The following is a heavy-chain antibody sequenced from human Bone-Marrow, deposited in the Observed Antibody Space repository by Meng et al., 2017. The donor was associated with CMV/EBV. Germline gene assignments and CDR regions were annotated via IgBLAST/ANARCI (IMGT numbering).Heavy chain of an antibody. CDR1: GFTFDDYG. CDR2: INWNGCST. Sequence: GESLKISCAASGFTFDDYGMSWVRQAPGKGLEWVSGINWNGCSTGYADSVKGRFTISRDNAKNSLYLQMNSLRAEDTALYYCARAWAAMDYYYYGMDVWGQGTTVTVSS. D-gene: IGHD2-2*01. V-gene: IGHV3-20*04. J-gene: IGHJ6*02. CDR3: ARAWAAMDYYYYGMDV.